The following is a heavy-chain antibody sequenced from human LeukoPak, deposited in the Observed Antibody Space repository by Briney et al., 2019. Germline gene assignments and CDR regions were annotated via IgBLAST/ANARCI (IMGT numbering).Heavy chain of an antibody. J-gene: IGHJ5*02. Sequence: PSQTLSPTCTVSGGSISSGGYYWSWIRQHPGKGLEWIGYIYCSGSAYYNPSLKSRVTISVDTSKNQFSLKLSSVTAADTAVYYCARDGKWEGAWFDPWGQGTLVTVSS. CDR3: ARDGKWEGAWFDP. V-gene: IGHV4-31*03. D-gene: IGHD1-26*01. CDR2: IYCSGSA. CDR1: GGSISSGGYY.